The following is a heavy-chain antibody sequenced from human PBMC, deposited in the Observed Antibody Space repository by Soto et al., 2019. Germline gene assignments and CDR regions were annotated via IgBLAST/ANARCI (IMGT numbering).Heavy chain of an antibody. CDR3: AKARGAVAVQFDY. Sequence: LRLSCAASGFTFDDYAMHWVRQAPGKGLEWVSGISWNSGSIGYADSVKGRFTISRDNAKNSLYLQMNSLRAEDTALYYCAKARGAVAVQFDYWGQGTLVTVSS. V-gene: IGHV3-9*01. D-gene: IGHD6-19*01. CDR1: GFTFDDYA. CDR2: ISWNSGSI. J-gene: IGHJ4*02.